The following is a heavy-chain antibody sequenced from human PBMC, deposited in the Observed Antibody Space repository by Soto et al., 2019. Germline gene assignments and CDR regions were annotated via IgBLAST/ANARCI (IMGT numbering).Heavy chain of an antibody. J-gene: IGHJ4*02. D-gene: IGHD6-13*01. CDR2: INPNSGGT. Sequence: ASVKVSCKASGYTFTGYYMHWVRQAPGQGLEWMGWINPNSGGTNYAQKFQGWVTMTRDTSISTAYMELSRLRSDDTAVYYCARETHGQQLVYFDYWGQGTLVTVS. V-gene: IGHV1-2*04. CDR1: GYTFTGYY. CDR3: ARETHGQQLVYFDY.